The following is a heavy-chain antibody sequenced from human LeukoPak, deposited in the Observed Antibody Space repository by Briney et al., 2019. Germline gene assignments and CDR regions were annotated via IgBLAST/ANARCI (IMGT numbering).Heavy chain of an antibody. J-gene: IGHJ4*02. D-gene: IGHD1-26*01. CDR2: VSPDGTNT. CDR1: GFTFSSSW. V-gene: IGHV3-74*01. CDR3: SSFLMGAPN. Sequence: GGSLGLSCVASGFTFSSSWMHWVRQAPGKGPVWVSHVSPDGTNTAYADSVKGRFTISRDNAKNTLYLQMNSLRAEDTAVYYCSSFLMGAPNWGQGTLVTVSS.